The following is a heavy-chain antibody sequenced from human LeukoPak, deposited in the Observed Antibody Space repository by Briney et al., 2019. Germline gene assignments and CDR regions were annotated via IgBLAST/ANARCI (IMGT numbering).Heavy chain of an antibody. CDR2: IGGSGSTT. Sequence: GGSLRLSCAASGFTFSSYHMNWVRQAPGKGLEWVSYIGGSGSTTYYADSVRGRFTISRDNSKNSMYLQMSSQRAEDTAIYYCAEVESSYCRIWGQGTLVTVSS. V-gene: IGHV3-23*01. CDR1: GFTFSSYH. CDR3: AEVESSYCRI. D-gene: IGHD3-10*01. J-gene: IGHJ4*02.